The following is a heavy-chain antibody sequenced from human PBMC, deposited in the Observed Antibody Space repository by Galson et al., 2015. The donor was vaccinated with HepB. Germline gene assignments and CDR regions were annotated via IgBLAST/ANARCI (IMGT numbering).Heavy chain of an antibody. CDR1: GFSLSTSGMC. CDR2: IDWDDDK. J-gene: IGHJ3*02. Sequence: PALVKPTQTLTLTCTFSGFSLSTSGMCVSWIRQPPGKALEWLARIDWDDDKYYSTSLKTRLTISKDTSKNQVVLTMTNMDPVDTATYYCARIRASTVTQDDDAFDIWGQGTMVTVSS. D-gene: IGHD4-17*01. V-gene: IGHV2-70*11. CDR3: ARIRASTVTQDDDAFDI.